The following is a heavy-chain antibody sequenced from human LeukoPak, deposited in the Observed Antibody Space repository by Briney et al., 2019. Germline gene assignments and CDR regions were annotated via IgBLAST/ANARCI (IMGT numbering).Heavy chain of an antibody. CDR3: ASAYSSAWSSDY. V-gene: IGHV3-30-3*01. CDR2: ISYDGSNN. J-gene: IGHJ4*02. D-gene: IGHD6-19*01. Sequence: GRSLRLSCAASGFTFSNYAMHWVRQAPGKGLEWVAFISYDGSNNYYADSVKGRFTISRDNSKHTLYLQMNSLRAEDTAVYYCASAYSSAWSSDYWGQGTLVTVSS. CDR1: GFTFSNYA.